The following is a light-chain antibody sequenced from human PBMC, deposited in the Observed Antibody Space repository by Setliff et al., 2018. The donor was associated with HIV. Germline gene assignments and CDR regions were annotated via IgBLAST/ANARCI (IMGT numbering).Light chain of an antibody. J-gene: IGKJ4*01. CDR1: QSISSN. CDR3: QQYYHWPTT. V-gene: IGKV3-15*01. CDR2: DAA. Sequence: ETVLTQSPATLSVSPGERATLSCRASQSISSNLAWYQQKPGQAPKLLIYDAATRATSIPVRFSASGSGTEFTLTVSNLQSEDFAVYYCQQYYHWPTTFGGGTKVDIK.